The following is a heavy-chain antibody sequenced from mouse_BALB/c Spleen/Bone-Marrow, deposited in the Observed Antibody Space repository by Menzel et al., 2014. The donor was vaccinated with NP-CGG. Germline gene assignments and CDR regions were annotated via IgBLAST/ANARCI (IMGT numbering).Heavy chain of an antibody. J-gene: IGHJ1*01. Sequence: EVKLVESGGGLVQPGGSLRLSCATSGFTFTDYYMSWVRQPPGKALEWLGFIRNKANGYTTEYSASVKGRFTISRDNSQSILYLQMNTLRAEDSATYYCAREIINDYHWYFDVWGAGTTVNVSS. CDR3: AREIINDYHWYFDV. V-gene: IGHV7-3*02. CDR2: IRNKANGYTT. CDR1: GFTFTDYY. D-gene: IGHD2-4*01.